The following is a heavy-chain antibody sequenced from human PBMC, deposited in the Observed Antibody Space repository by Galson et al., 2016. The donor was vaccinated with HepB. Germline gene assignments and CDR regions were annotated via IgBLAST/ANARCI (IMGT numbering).Heavy chain of an antibody. CDR2: IYPSDSDT. J-gene: IGHJ1*01. CDR1: GYNFAFYW. D-gene: IGHD2/OR15-2a*01. CDR3: ARSNSGHDRQFEF. Sequence: QSGAEVKKPGESLKISCEGSGYNFAFYWIAWVRQMPGQGLEWMGSIYPSDSDTKYSPTFQGHISISADKSLGTVHLQWGSLQASDTAVYYCARSNSGHDRQFEFWGQGTLVTVSS. V-gene: IGHV5-51*01.